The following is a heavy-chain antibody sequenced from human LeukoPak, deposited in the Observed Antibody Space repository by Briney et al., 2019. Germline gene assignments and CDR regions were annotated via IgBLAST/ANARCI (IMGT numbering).Heavy chain of an antibody. V-gene: IGHV4-34*01. J-gene: IGHJ4*02. Sequence: SETLSLTCAVYGGSFSGYYWSWIRQPPGKGLEWIGEINRSGSTNYNPSLKSRVTISVYTSKNQFSLKLSSVTAADTAGYYCARGGRIVGATPVLDYWGQGTLVTVSS. CDR2: INRSGST. CDR1: GGSFSGYY. D-gene: IGHD1-26*01. CDR3: ARGGRIVGATPVLDY.